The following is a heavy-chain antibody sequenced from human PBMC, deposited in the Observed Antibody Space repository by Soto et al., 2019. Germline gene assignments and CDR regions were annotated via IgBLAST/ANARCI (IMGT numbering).Heavy chain of an antibody. CDR1: GASISSGGHS. Sequence: SETLSLTCAVSGASISSGGHSWSWIRQPPGKGLEWIGYIYHSGSTYYNPSLKSRVTISLDRSQNQFSLRLHSMTAADTALYYCATYSYLLDTSGYHDVWGQGLQVTVSS. V-gene: IGHV4-30-2*01. CDR2: IYHSGST. J-gene: IGHJ4*02. CDR3: ATYSYLLDTSGYHDV. D-gene: IGHD3-22*01.